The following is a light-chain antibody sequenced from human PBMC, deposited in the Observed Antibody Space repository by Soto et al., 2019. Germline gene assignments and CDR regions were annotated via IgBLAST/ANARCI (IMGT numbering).Light chain of an antibody. Sequence: QPVLTQPPSVSGAPGQRVTISCAGGSTNIGAGYDVHWYQHFPGTAPKLLIYGTTSRPSGVPDRFSASKSDTSASLAITGLQAEDEADYYCQTYDSSLRAVLFGGGTKLTVL. V-gene: IGLV1-40*01. CDR3: QTYDSSLRAVL. J-gene: IGLJ3*02. CDR1: STNIGAGYD. CDR2: GTT.